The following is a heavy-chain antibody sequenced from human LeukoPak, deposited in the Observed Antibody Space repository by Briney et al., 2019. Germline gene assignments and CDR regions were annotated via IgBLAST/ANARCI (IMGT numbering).Heavy chain of an antibody. V-gene: IGHV4-61*01. CDR2: IYYSGST. Sequence: SETLSLTCTVSGGSISSSSYYWSWIRQPPGRGLEWIGYIYYSGSTNYNPSLKSRVTISVDTFKNQFSLKLSSVTAADTAVYYCAREGPGTYYYGSGSYADAFDIWGQGTMVTVSS. D-gene: IGHD3-10*01. CDR1: GGSISSSSYY. CDR3: AREGPGTYYYGSGSYADAFDI. J-gene: IGHJ3*02.